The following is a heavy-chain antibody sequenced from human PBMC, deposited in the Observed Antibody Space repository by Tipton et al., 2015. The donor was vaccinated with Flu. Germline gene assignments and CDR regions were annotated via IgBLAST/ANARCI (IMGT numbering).Heavy chain of an antibody. CDR3: ARDMGRGYGEWAS. D-gene: IGHD3-10*01. CDR1: GFSVTNNY. CDR2: IYTAGRT. J-gene: IGHJ4*02. V-gene: IGHV3-53*01. Sequence: SLRLSCAASGFSVTNNYVTWVRQAPGKGLEWVSVIYTAGRTKSPDSLRYRFTVSRDISKNMVYLQMNNLRVDDTALYYCARDMGRGYGEWASRGQGTLVSVSS.